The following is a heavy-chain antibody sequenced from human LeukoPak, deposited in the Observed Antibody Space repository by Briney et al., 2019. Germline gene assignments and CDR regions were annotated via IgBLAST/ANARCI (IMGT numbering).Heavy chain of an antibody. V-gene: IGHV3-21*01. CDR3: ASSSGRYID. CDR1: GLTFSSYS. Sequence: GESLKISCAASGLTFSSYSMNWVRQAPGKGLEWVSSITPSSSYIYYADSVKGRFTISRDNAKYSLYLQMNSLRVEDTAVYYCASSSGRYIDWGQGTLVTVSS. CDR2: ITPSSSYI. J-gene: IGHJ4*02. D-gene: IGHD6-19*01.